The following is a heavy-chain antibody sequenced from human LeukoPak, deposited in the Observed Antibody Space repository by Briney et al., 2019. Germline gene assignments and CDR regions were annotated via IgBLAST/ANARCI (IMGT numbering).Heavy chain of an antibody. J-gene: IGHJ6*03. V-gene: IGHV4-59*12. D-gene: IGHD6-13*01. CDR1: GGSISSYY. CDR2: IYYSGST. CDR3: ARAFPYLVRSATYSSKYYYYYYMDV. Sequence: SETLSLTCTVSGGSISSYYWSWIRQPPGKGLEWIGYIYYSGSTNYNPSLKSRVTISVDTSKNQFSLKLSSVTAADTAVYYCARAFPYLVRSATYSSKYYYYYYMDVWGKGTTVTVSS.